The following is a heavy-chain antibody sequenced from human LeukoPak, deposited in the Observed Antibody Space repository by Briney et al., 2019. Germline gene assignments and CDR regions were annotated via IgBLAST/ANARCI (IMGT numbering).Heavy chain of an antibody. CDR3: ARQYGDYVDY. CDR1: GGTFSSYA. J-gene: IGHJ4*02. CDR2: IIPILGIA. V-gene: IGHV1-69*04. D-gene: IGHD4-17*01. Sequence: SEKVSCKASGGTFSSYAISWVRQAPGQGLEWMGRIIPILGIANYAQKFQGRVTITADKSTSTAYMELSSLRSEDTAVYYCARQYGDYVDYWGQGTLVTVSS.